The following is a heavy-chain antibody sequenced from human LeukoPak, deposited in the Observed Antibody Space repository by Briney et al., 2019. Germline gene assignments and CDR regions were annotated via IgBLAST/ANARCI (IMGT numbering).Heavy chain of an antibody. CDR2: FDPEDGET. Sequence: GAAVKVSCKVSGYILTELSMHWVRQAPGKGLEWMGGFDPEDGETIYAQKFQGRVTMTEDTSTDTAYMELSSLRSEDTAVYYCATGVITFGGVIETDYWGQGTLVTVSS. V-gene: IGHV1-24*01. D-gene: IGHD3-16*02. J-gene: IGHJ4*02. CDR1: GYILTELS. CDR3: ATGVITFGGVIETDY.